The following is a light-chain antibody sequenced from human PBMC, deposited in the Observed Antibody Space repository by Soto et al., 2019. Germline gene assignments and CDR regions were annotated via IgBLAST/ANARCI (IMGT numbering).Light chain of an antibody. V-gene: IGKV3-20*01. CDR2: GAS. Sequence: EIVLTQSPVTLSLSPGEGATLSCRASQSISSNFLAWYQQERGQAPRLLIHGASNRATGIPDRFSGSGSGTDFTLTISRLEPEDFAVYYCQQYDSSPRTFGQGTKVDIK. CDR3: QQYDSSPRT. J-gene: IGKJ1*01. CDR1: QSISSNF.